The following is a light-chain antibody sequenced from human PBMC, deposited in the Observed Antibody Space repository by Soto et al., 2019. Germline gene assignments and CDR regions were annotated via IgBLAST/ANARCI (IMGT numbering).Light chain of an antibody. J-gene: IGKJ1*01. CDR1: QSVSSTF. Sequence: EIGLTQSPGSLSLSPGERATLSCRASQSVSSTFFAWYQLTPGQAHRLLIYGASNRATGIPDRFSGSWSGNDFPLTISRLEADDFSLYYCQQYASSLTFGQGTKVDIK. V-gene: IGKV3-20*01. CDR3: QQYASSLT. CDR2: GAS.